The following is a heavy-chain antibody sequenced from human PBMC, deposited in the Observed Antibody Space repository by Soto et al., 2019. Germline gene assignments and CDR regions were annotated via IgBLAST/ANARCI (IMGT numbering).Heavy chain of an antibody. CDR1: GGSISNYY. Sequence: SETLSLICTVSGGSISNYYWNWIRQSPGKGLEWIGYIYSSGSTHYNPSLQNRVTISIDTSKNQVSLKVNSVTAADTAVYYCARDHPHSYGVYYFDYWGQGTPVTVSS. CDR2: IYSSGST. J-gene: IGHJ4*02. V-gene: IGHV4-59*01. D-gene: IGHD5-18*01. CDR3: ARDHPHSYGVYYFDY.